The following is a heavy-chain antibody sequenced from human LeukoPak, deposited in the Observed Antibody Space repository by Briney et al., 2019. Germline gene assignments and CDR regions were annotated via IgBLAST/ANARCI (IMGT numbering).Heavy chain of an antibody. J-gene: IGHJ6*02. CDR2: IKQDGSEK. Sequence: GGSLRLSCAASGFTFSSYWMSWVRQAPGKGLEWVANIKQDGSEKYYVDSVKGRFTISRDNAKNSLYLQMNSLRAEDTAVYYCARDRRSIKLVLPYYYYGMDVWGQGTTVTVSS. V-gene: IGHV3-7*01. D-gene: IGHD6-13*01. CDR3: ARDRRSIKLVLPYYYYGMDV. CDR1: GFTFSSYW.